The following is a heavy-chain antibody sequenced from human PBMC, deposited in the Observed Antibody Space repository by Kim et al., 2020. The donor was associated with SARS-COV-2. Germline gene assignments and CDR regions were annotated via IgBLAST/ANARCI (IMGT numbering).Heavy chain of an antibody. CDR2: ISSGGTSM. CDR1: GFSFSDFY. V-gene: IGHV3-11*01. CDR3: ARHLRWSPDRAFDI. Sequence: GGSLRLSCVVSGFSFSDFYMSWIRQAPGKGLEWVSFISSGGTSMYYADSVKGRFTISRDNAKNSLYLQMNSLRVVDAAVYYCARHLRWSPDRAFDIWGQGTMVTVSS. J-gene: IGHJ3*02. D-gene: IGHD4-17*01.